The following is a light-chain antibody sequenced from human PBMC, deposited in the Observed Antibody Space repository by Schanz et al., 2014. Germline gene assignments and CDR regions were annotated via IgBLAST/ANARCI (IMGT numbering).Light chain of an antibody. CDR1: SSDVGGYNY. J-gene: IGLJ2*01. CDR2: EVN. Sequence: QSALTQPASVSGSPGESITISCTGTSSDVGGYNYVSWYQQHPGKAPKLMIYEVNKRPSGVPDRFSASKSANTASLTISGLQAEDEAHYYCSSYTTSTTLEVFGGGTKLTVL. CDR3: SSYTTSTTLEV. V-gene: IGLV2-14*01.